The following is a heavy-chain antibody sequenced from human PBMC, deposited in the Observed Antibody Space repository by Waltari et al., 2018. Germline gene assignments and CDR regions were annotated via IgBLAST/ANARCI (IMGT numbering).Heavy chain of an antibody. J-gene: IGHJ4*02. D-gene: IGHD3-3*01. CDR3: ASPIFGVVNTGGPFDY. CDR2: IYHSGST. Sequence: QVQLQESGPGLVKPSETLSLTCAVSGYSISSGYYWGWIRQPPGKGLEWIGSIYHSGSTDYNPSLKSRVTRSVDTSKNQFSLKLSSVTAADTAVYYCASPIFGVVNTGGPFDYWGQGTLVTVSS. V-gene: IGHV4-38-2*01. CDR1: GYSISSGYY.